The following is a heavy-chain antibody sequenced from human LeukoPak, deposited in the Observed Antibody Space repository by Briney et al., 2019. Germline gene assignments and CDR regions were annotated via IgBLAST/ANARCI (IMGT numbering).Heavy chain of an antibody. CDR3: ATASGYYYGGNFDY. CDR1: GYTFTSYG. V-gene: IGHV1-24*01. J-gene: IGHJ4*02. CDR2: FDPEDGET. D-gene: IGHD3-22*01. Sequence: ASVKVSCKASGYTFTSYGISWVRQAPGQGLEWMGGFDPEDGETIYAQKFQGRVTMTEDTSTDTAYMELSSLRSEDTAVYYCATASGYYYGGNFDYWGQGTLVTVSS.